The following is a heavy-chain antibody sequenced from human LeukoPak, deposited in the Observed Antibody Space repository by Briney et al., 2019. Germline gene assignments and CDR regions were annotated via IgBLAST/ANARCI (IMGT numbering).Heavy chain of an antibody. D-gene: IGHD3-3*01. V-gene: IGHV3-48*03. CDR1: GFTFSSYE. CDR2: ISSSGSTI. J-gene: IGHJ4*02. Sequence: GGSLRLSCAASGFTFSSYEMNWVRQAPGKGLEWVSYISSSGSTIYYADSVKGRFTISRDNAKNSLYLQMNSLRAEDTAVYYCATAWSGYTYYFDYWGQGTLVTVSS. CDR3: ATAWSGYTYYFDY.